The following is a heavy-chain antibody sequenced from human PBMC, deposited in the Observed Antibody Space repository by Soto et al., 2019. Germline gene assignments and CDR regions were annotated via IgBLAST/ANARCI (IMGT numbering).Heavy chain of an antibody. CDR2: ISYDGNNK. Sequence: QVQLVESGGGVVQPGRSLRLSFAASGFTFSNYAMYWVRQAPGKGLEWVAVISYDGNNKYYADYVKGRFTISRDNSKNTLYLQMNSLRAEDTAVYYCARAGCDGGTCYTLVGLRDGMDVWGQGTTVTVSS. J-gene: IGHJ6*02. V-gene: IGHV3-30-3*01. CDR1: GFTFSNYA. D-gene: IGHD2-15*01. CDR3: ARAGCDGGTCYTLVGLRDGMDV.